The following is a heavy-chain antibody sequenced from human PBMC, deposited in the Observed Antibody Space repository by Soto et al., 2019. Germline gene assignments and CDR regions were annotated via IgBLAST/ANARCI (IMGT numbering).Heavy chain of an antibody. CDR3: ARRPMVGPVAENAFDI. CDR1: GGSISSSSYY. CDR2: VYYSGTT. Sequence: QLLLQESGPGLVKSSETLSLTCSVSGGSISSSSYYWNWIRQSPGKGLEWIGSVYYSGTTYYNPSLKRRVTISVDTYNHFSLELSSVTAADTAYYFWARRPMVGPVAENAFDIWGQGTRVTVSS. D-gene: IGHD6-19*01. V-gene: IGHV4-39*02. J-gene: IGHJ3*02.